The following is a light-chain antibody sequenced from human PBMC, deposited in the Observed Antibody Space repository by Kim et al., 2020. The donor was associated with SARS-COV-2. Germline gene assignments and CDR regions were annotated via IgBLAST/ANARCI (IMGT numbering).Light chain of an antibody. CDR1: QSVSSSY. V-gene: IGKV3-20*01. Sequence: SQGQRATLSCRASQSVSSSYLAWYQQKPGQAPRLLIYGASSRAIGIPDRFSGSGSGTDFTLTISRLEPEDFAVYYCQQYATSLRTFGQGTKVDIK. CDR2: GAS. J-gene: IGKJ1*01. CDR3: QQYATSLRT.